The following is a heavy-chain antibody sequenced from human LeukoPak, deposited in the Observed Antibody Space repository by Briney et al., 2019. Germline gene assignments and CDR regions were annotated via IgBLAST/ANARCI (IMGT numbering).Heavy chain of an antibody. V-gene: IGHV3-48*03. D-gene: IGHD5/OR15-5a*01. CDR2: ISSSGTTI. CDR3: ASGWDRSASTTPFDY. Sequence: GGSLRLSCAASGFTFSSYEMNWVRQAPGKGLEWVSDISSSGTTIHYADSVKGRFTISRDNAKNSLYLQMNSLRAEDTAVYYCASGWDRSASTTPFDYWGQGTLVTVTS. J-gene: IGHJ4*02. CDR1: GFTFSSYE.